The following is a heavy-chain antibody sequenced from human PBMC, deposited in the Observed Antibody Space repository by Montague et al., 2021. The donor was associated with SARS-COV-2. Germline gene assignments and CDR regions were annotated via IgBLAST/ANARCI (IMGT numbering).Heavy chain of an antibody. CDR3: ARLGDGVVPSPILGVGPYYSYYYMDV. CDR1: GGSFSTYS. J-gene: IGHJ6*03. V-gene: IGHV4-34*01. CDR2: IHHGGST. Sequence: SETLSLTCAVHGGSFSTYSWNWIRQPPGKGLEWIGEIHHGGSTNYNPSLKSRVTISADTSKNQFSLKLTSVAAADTAVYYCARLGDGVVPSPILGVGPYYSYYYMDVWGRGTQVTVSS. D-gene: IGHD3-10*01.